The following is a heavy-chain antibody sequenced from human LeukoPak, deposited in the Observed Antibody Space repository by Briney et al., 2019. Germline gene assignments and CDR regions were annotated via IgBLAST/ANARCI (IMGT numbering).Heavy chain of an antibody. V-gene: IGHV3-7*03. CDR3: ASQKEDYYDSSGHR. J-gene: IGHJ5*02. CDR2: IKQDGSEK. D-gene: IGHD3-22*01. Sequence: GGSLRLSCAASGFTFSSYWMSWVRQAPGKGLEWVANIKQDGSEKYYVDSVKGRFTISRDNSKNTLYLQMNSLGAEDTAVYYCASQKEDYYDSSGHRWGQGTLVTVSS. CDR1: GFTFSSYW.